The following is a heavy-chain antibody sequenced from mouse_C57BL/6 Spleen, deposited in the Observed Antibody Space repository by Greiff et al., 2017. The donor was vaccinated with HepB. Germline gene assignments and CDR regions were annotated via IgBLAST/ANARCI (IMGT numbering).Heavy chain of an antibody. V-gene: IGHV1-69*01. Sequence: VQLQQSGAELVMPGASVKLSCKASGYTFTSYWMHWVKQRPGQGLEWIGEIDPSDSYTNYNQKFKGTSTLTVDKSSSTAYMQLSSLTSADSAVYYCARSYGSSSYYAMDYWGQGTSVTVSS. D-gene: IGHD1-1*01. CDR1: GYTFTSYW. CDR2: IDPSDSYT. CDR3: ARSYGSSSYYAMDY. J-gene: IGHJ4*01.